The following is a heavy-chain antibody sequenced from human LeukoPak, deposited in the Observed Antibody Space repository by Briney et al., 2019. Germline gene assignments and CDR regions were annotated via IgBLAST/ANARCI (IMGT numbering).Heavy chain of an antibody. Sequence: PGGSLRLSCAASGFTFSDYYMSWIRQAPGKGLEWVSYISSSGSTIYYADSVKGRFTISRDNAKNSLYLQMNSLRAEDTAVYYCARDLHRGAAAEGAFDIWGQGTMVTVSS. CDR3: ARDLHRGAAAEGAFDI. CDR1: GFTFSDYY. CDR2: ISSSGSTI. D-gene: IGHD6-13*01. J-gene: IGHJ3*02. V-gene: IGHV3-11*04.